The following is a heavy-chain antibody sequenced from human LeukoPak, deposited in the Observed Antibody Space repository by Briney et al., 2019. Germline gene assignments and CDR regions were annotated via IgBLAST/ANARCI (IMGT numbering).Heavy chain of an antibody. CDR2: IWYDGKNE. CDR1: GFTFSSYG. V-gene: IGHV3-33*01. Sequence: GGSLRLSCAASGFTFSSYGMHWVRQAPGKGLEWVADIWYDGKNEHFADSVKGRFTISRDNSKNTLYLQMNSLRAEDTAVYYCARDRHCTNGVCHHLPGMDVWGQGTTVTVSS. CDR3: ARDRHCTNGVCHHLPGMDV. J-gene: IGHJ6*02. D-gene: IGHD2-8*01.